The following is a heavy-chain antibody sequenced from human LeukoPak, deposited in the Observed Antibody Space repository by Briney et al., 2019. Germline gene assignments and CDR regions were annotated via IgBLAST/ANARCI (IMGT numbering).Heavy chain of an antibody. D-gene: IGHD6-19*01. CDR2: IYYSGST. CDR3: AKYSSGGLTHAFVDYSYYMDV. J-gene: IGHJ6*03. CDR1: GGSISSYY. V-gene: IGHV4-59*01. Sequence: PSETLSLTCTVYGGSISSYYWGWIRQPPGKGLEWIGYIYYSGSTNYNPSLKSRVTISVDTSKNHFSLKLSSVTAADTAVHYCAKYSSGGLTHAFVDYSYYMDVWGKGTTVTVSS.